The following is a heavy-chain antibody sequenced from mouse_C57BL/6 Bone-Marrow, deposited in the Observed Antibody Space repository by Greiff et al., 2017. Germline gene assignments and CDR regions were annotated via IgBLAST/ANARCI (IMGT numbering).Heavy chain of an antibody. Sequence: QVHVKQPGAELVMPGASVKLSCKASGYTFTSYWMHWVKQRPGQGLEWIGEIDPSDSYTNYNQKFKGKSTLTVDKSSSTAYMQLSSLTSEDSAVYYCASEVILRSVDYWGQGTTLTVSS. CDR2: IDPSDSYT. CDR3: ASEVILRSVDY. CDR1: GYTFTSYW. D-gene: IGHD2-13*01. J-gene: IGHJ2*01. V-gene: IGHV1-69*01.